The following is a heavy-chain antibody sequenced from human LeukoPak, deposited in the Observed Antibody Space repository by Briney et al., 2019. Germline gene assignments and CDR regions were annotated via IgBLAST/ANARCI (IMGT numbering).Heavy chain of an antibody. CDR3: ARDSPTESVSVAGTLDAFDI. V-gene: IGHV4-39*02. CDR2: IYYSGST. J-gene: IGHJ3*02. CDR1: GGSISSSSYY. D-gene: IGHD6-19*01. Sequence: SETLSLTCTVSGGSISSSSYYWGWIRQPPGKGLEWIGSIYYSGSTYYNPSLKSRVTISVDTSKNQFSLKLSSVTAADTAVYYCARDSPTESVSVAGTLDAFDIWGQGTMVTVSS.